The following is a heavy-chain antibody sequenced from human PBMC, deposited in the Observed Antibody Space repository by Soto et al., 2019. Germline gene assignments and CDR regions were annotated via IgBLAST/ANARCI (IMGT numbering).Heavy chain of an antibody. D-gene: IGHD1-7*01. CDR2: TYYRSRWYN. J-gene: IGHJ6*03. CDR1: GDSVSSNSAA. CDR3: AGTSSHQWYYMDV. V-gene: IGHV6-1*01. Sequence: QVQLQESGPGLVKPSQTLSLTCAISGDSVSSNSAAGNWIRLSPSRGLEWLARTYYRSRWYNDYAVSVRSRITVNPDTSKNQFSLQLTPVTTEDTAVYYCAGTSSHQWYYMDVWGKGTTVTVSS.